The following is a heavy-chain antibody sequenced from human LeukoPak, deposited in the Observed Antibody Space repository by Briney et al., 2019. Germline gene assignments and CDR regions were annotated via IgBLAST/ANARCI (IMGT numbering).Heavy chain of an antibody. CDR3: AKAVVVVPAARIDY. CDR2: ISGSGGST. Sequence: PGGSLRLSCAASGFTFSSYAMSWVRQAPGKGLEWVSAISGSGGSTYYADSVKGRFTISRDNSKNTLYLQMNSLRAEDTAVYYCAKAVVVVPAARIDYWGQGTLVTVSS. CDR1: GFTFSSYA. J-gene: IGHJ4*02. V-gene: IGHV3-23*01. D-gene: IGHD2-2*01.